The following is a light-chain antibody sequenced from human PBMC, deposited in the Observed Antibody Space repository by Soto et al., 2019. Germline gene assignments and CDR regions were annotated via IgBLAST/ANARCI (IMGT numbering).Light chain of an antibody. J-gene: IGKJ1*01. Sequence: DIQMTQSPASLSASIGDTVTIACRASQNIDIYLNWYQHKPGTVPKLLIYAASGLQTGVLSRFSGSGSGTDFSLTIISLQPEDFATYYCQQSRTTPWTFGQGTKVDIK. CDR1: QNIDIY. CDR2: AAS. CDR3: QQSRTTPWT. V-gene: IGKV1-39*01.